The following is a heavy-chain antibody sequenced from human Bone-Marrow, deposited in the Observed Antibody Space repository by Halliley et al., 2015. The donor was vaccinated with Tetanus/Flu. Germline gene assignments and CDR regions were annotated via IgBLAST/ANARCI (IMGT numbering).Heavy chain of an antibody. CDR3: ATQQITMIVVRTNYHYGMDV. V-gene: IGHV1-46*01. CDR1: GYTLTSLY. Sequence: QLVQSGAEVKKPGASVKVSCEASGYTLTSLYLHWVRQAPGQGLEWIGTIKPSSGSTSYAQKFQGRVTMSRDTSTSTVYMESSSLRSEDTAVYFCATQQITMIVVRTNYHYGMDVWGQGTTVTVSS. CDR2: IKPSSGST. D-gene: IGHD3-22*01. J-gene: IGHJ6*02.